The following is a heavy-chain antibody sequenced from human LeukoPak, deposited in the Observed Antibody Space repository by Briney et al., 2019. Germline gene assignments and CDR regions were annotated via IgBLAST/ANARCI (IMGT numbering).Heavy chain of an antibody. V-gene: IGHV3-48*01. CDR1: GSTFSIYA. CDR2: ISSSSSVI. D-gene: IGHD3-22*01. CDR3: ARDPSTIVVVITTGLDY. J-gene: IGHJ4*02. Sequence: GGSLRLSCAASGSTFSIYAMNWVRQAPGKGLEWISYISSSSSVIYYADSVKGRFTISRDNSKNTLCLQMNSLRAEDTAVYYCARDPSTIVVVITTGLDYWGQGTLVTVSS.